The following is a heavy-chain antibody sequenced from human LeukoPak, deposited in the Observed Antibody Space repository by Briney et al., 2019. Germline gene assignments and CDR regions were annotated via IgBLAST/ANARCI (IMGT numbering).Heavy chain of an antibody. Sequence: GGPLRLSCAGSGFIVSSSYTSWVRQAPGKGLEWVSAIYSSGSTDYADSVRGRFTIARDTSKNMVYLQMNSLTAEDTAIYYCARRTGAAPGEFFLHWGQGTLVTVSS. CDR2: IYSSGST. V-gene: IGHV3-53*01. CDR3: ARRTGAAPGEFFLH. D-gene: IGHD2-15*01. J-gene: IGHJ1*01. CDR1: GFIVSSSY.